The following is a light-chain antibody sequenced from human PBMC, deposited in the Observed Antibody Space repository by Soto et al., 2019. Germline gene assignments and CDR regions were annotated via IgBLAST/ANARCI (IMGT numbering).Light chain of an antibody. V-gene: IGLV2-8*01. J-gene: IGLJ1*01. CDR2: EVS. Sequence: QSVLTQPPSAPGSPGQSVTISCTGTSSDVGGYNYVSWYQQHPGKAPKLMIYEVSKRPSGVPDRFSGSKSGNTASLTVSGLQDEDEADYYCSSYAGSNNLVFGTGTKVXVL. CDR3: SSYAGSNNLV. CDR1: SSDVGGYNY.